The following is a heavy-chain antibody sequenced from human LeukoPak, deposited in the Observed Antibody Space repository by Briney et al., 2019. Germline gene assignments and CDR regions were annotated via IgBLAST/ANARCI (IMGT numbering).Heavy chain of an antibody. CDR3: ARAPPLYYYDSSGSGYYGMDV. CDR1: GGSFSGYY. D-gene: IGHD3-22*01. CDR2: INHSGST. V-gene: IGHV4-34*01. J-gene: IGHJ6*02. Sequence: ASETLSLTCAVYGGSFSGYYWSWIRQPPGKGLEWIGEINHSGSTNYNPSLKSRVTISVDTSKNQFSLKLSSVTAADTAVYYCARAPPLYYYDSSGSGYYGMDVWGQGTTVTVSS.